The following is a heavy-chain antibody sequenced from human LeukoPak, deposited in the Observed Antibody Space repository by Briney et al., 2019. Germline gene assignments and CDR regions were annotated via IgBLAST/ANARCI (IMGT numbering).Heavy chain of an antibody. CDR3: ARHDSSSWYYYGMDV. CDR1: GGSISSSSYY. CDR2: IYYSGST. V-gene: IGHV4-39*07. Sequence: SETLSLTCTVSGGSISSSSYYWGWIRQPPGKGLEWTGSIYYSGSTYYNPSLKSRVTISVDTSKNQFSLKLSSVTAADTAVYYCARHDSSSWYYYGMDVWGQGTTVTVSS. D-gene: IGHD6-13*01. J-gene: IGHJ6*02.